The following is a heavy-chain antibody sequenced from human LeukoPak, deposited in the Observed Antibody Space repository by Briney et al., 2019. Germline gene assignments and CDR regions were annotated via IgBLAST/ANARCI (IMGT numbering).Heavy chain of an antibody. J-gene: IGHJ4*02. CDR3: ARDPGYCSSTSCYDNSGYDL. D-gene: IGHD2-2*01. CDR1: GCSISSYY. Sequence: SETLSLTCTASGCSISSYYWSWIRQPPGKGLEWIGYIYYSGSTNYNPSLKSRVTISVDTSKNQFSLKLSSVTAADTAVYYCARDPGYCSSTSCYDNSGYDLWGQGTLVTVSS. V-gene: IGHV4-59*01. CDR2: IYYSGST.